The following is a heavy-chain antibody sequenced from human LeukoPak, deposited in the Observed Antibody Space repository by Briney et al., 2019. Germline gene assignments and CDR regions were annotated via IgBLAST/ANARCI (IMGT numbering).Heavy chain of an antibody. D-gene: IGHD3-16*01. CDR2: INPKGGST. CDR3: GRDRFTWGSHHFPEH. V-gene: IGHV1-46*01. J-gene: IGHJ1*01. Sequence: GASVKVSCKASGYSFADYHIHWVRQAPGQGLEWVGIINPKGGSTTYAQKFQGRVTMTRDSSANTVSMEVNSLRSDDTAMYYCGRDRFTWGSHHFPEHWGQGTLVTVSS. CDR1: GYSFADYH.